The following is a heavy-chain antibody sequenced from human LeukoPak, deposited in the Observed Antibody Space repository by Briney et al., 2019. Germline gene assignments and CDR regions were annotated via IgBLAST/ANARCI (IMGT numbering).Heavy chain of an antibody. CDR3: ARDQAVAGTSWFDP. Sequence: GGSLRLSCAASGFTFSSYSMNWVRQAPGKGLEWVSYISSSSSTIYYADSVKGRFTISRDNAKNSLYLQMNSLRAEDTAVYYCARDQAVAGTSWFDPWGQGTLVTVSS. J-gene: IGHJ5*02. D-gene: IGHD6-19*01. CDR2: ISSSSSTI. CDR1: GFTFSSYS. V-gene: IGHV3-48*04.